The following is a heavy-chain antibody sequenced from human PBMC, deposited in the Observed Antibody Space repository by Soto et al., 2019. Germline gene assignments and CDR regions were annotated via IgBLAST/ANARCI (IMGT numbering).Heavy chain of an antibody. V-gene: IGHV4-59*01. CDR3: AREVRDGSDWDWDH. D-gene: IGHD6-19*01. J-gene: IGHJ4*02. Sequence: QVQLQESGPGLVKPSETLSLTCTVSGGSMITYYWSWIRQSPGKGLEWIGYVHHSGSTLYNPSLRNRATVSLDMSNNQFFLKLTSVTAADTAFFYCAREVRDGSDWDWDHWGQGILVTVSS. CDR1: GGSMITYY. CDR2: VHHSGST.